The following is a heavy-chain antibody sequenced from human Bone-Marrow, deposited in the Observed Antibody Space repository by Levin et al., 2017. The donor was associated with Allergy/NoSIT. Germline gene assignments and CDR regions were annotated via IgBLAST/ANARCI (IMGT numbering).Heavy chain of an antibody. J-gene: IGHJ3*02. CDR1: GFSLSTSGMC. CDR3: ARSGGDGYNSDAFDI. V-gene: IGHV2-70*11. D-gene: IGHD5-24*01. Sequence: QTLSLTCTFTGFSLSTSGMCVSWIRQPPGKALEWLARIDWDDDKYYSTSLKTRLTISKDTSKNQVVLTMTNMDPVDTATYYCARSGGDGYNSDAFDIWGQGTMVTVSS. CDR2: IDWDDDK.